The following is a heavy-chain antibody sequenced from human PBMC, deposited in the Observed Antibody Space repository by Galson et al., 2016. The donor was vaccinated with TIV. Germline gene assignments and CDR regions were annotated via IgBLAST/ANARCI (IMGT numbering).Heavy chain of an antibody. CDR2: FFHPGAV. CDR3: TRHIGGDFGDY. J-gene: IGHJ4*02. CDR1: GYSINSHYF. D-gene: IGHD2-21*02. Sequence: SETLSLTCTVSGYSINSHYFWAWLRQPPGKGLEWIGSFFHPGAVNYNPSLERRVTMSGDTSKNHFSLRLTPVPAADTAIYYCTRHIGGDFGDYVGQGILVTVSS. V-gene: IGHV4-38-2*02.